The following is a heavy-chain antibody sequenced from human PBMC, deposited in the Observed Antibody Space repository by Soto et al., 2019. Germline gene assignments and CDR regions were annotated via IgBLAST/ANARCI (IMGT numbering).Heavy chain of an antibody. CDR3: ARWSASGPPRGYYYYGMDV. Sequence: PSETLSLTCTVSGGSISSGGYYWSWIRQHPGKGLEWIGYIYYSGSTYYNPSLKSRVTISVDTSKNQFSLKLSSVTAADTAVYYCARWSASGPPRGYYYYGMDVWGQGTTVTVSS. V-gene: IGHV4-31*03. CDR1: GGSISSGGYY. J-gene: IGHJ6*02. D-gene: IGHD6-13*01. CDR2: IYYSGST.